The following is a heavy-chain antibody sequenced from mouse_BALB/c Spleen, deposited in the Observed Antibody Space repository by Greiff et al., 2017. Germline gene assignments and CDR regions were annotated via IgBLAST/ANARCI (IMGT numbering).Heavy chain of an antibody. D-gene: IGHD1-1*01. V-gene: IGHV14-3*02. J-gene: IGHJ2*01. CDR2: IDPANGNT. Sequence: VQLQQSGAELVRSGASVKLSCTASGFNIKDTYMHWVKQRPEQGLEWIGRIDPANGNTKYDPKFQGKATITADTSSNTAYLQLSSLTSEDTAVYYCAFITTVGFDYWGQGTTLTVSS. CDR1: GFNIKDTY. CDR3: AFITTVGFDY.